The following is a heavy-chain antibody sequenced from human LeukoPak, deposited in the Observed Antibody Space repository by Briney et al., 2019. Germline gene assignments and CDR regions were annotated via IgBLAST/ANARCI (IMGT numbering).Heavy chain of an antibody. Sequence: GGSLRLSCIVSGFTFSDYEMNWVRQAPGKGLEWVSYISTSGTRIYYADSVKGRFTISRDNAKNSLYLQMYSLRAEDTAVYYCARNQYCSGVSCYPHDYWGQGALVTVSS. J-gene: IGHJ4*02. D-gene: IGHD2-15*01. V-gene: IGHV3-48*03. CDR2: ISTSGTRI. CDR3: ARNQYCSGVSCYPHDY. CDR1: GFTFSDYE.